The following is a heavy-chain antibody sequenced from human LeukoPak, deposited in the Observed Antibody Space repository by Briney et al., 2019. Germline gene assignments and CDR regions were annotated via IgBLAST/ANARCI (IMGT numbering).Heavy chain of an antibody. J-gene: IGHJ4*02. CDR2: IRYDGSNK. D-gene: IGHD5-18*01. CDR1: GFTFSSYG. Sequence: GGSLRLSCAASGFTFSSYGMHWVRQAPGKGLEWVAFIRYDGSNKYYADSVKGRFTISRDNSKNTLYLQMNSLRAEDTAVYYCAKERDTAMVTIDYWDQGTLVTVSS. V-gene: IGHV3-30*02. CDR3: AKERDTAMVTIDY.